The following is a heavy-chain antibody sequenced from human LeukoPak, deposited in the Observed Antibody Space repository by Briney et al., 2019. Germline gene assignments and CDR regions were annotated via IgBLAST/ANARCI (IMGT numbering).Heavy chain of an antibody. CDR1: GGSFSGYY. CDR3: ARQAGGSSSWYYYYYYMDV. CDR2: ITRSGST. Sequence: SETLSLTCAVYGGSFSGYYWSWIRQPPGKGLEWIGEITRSGSTNYNPSLKSRVTISVDTSKNQFSLKLSSVTAADTAVYYCARQAGGSSSWYYYYYYMDVWGKGTTVTISS. D-gene: IGHD6-13*01. J-gene: IGHJ6*03. V-gene: IGHV4-34*01.